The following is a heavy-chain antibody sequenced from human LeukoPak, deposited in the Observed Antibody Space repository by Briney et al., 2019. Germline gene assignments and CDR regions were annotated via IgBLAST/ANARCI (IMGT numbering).Heavy chain of an antibody. CDR2: MNPNSGNT. Sequence: ASVKVSCKASGGTFSSYAISWVRQAPGQGLEWMGWMNPNSGNTGYAQKFQGRVTMTRNTSISTAYMELSSLRSEDTAVYYCARADTIGYCSSTSCPFDPWGQGTLVTVSS. CDR1: GGTFSSYA. CDR3: ARADTIGYCSSTSCPFDP. V-gene: IGHV1-8*02. J-gene: IGHJ5*02. D-gene: IGHD2-2*01.